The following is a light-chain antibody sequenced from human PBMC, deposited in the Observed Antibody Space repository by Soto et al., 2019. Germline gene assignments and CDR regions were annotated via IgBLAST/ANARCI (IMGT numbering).Light chain of an antibody. CDR3: LQHNNYPRL. J-gene: IGKJ1*01. V-gene: IGKV1-17*01. Sequence: DIQMTQSSSSLYASIGDRVTITCRASQGIGKDLGWYQQKPGEAPRRLIYAASSMQSGVSSRFSGSGSGTEFTLTINSLQPDDFATYYCLQHNNYPRLFGQGTKVDIK. CDR2: AAS. CDR1: QGIGKD.